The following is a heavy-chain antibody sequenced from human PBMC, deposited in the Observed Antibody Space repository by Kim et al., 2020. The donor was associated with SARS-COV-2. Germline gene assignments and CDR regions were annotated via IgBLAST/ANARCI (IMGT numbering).Heavy chain of an antibody. D-gene: IGHD3-10*01. V-gene: IGHV3-33*01. Sequence: GGSLRLSCAASGFTFSSYGMHWVRQAPGKGLEWVSVIWYDGSNKYYADSVKGRFTISRDNSKNTLYLQMNSLRAEDTAVYYCARDAYGSGVYYFDYRGQGTLVTVSS. CDR2: IWYDGSNK. CDR3: ARDAYGSGVYYFDY. J-gene: IGHJ4*02. CDR1: GFTFSSYG.